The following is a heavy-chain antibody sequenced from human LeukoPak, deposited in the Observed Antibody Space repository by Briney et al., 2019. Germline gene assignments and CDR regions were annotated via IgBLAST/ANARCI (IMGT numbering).Heavy chain of an antibody. CDR1: GFTVSTNY. Sequence: GGSLRLSCAASGFTVSTNYMSWVRQAPGKGLEWVSVIYSGGSTHYAESVKGRFTISRDNSKNTLYLQMNSLRAEDTAKYYCAKDFWNGYYPDYWGQGTLVTVSS. CDR3: AKDFWNGYYPDY. D-gene: IGHD3-3*01. V-gene: IGHV3-53*01. CDR2: IYSGGST. J-gene: IGHJ4*02.